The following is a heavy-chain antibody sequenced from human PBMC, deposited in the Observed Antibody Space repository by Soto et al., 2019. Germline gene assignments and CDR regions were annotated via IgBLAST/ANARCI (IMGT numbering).Heavy chain of an antibody. Sequence: GGSLRLSCSASGFTFSSYAMSWVRQAPGKGLEWVSAISGSGGSTYYADSVKGRFTISRDNSKNTLYLQMNSLRAEDTAVYYCHSRYYYGSGRVSNYYMDVWGKGTAVTVCS. CDR1: GFTFSSYA. CDR2: ISGSGGST. J-gene: IGHJ6*03. D-gene: IGHD3-10*01. V-gene: IGHV3-23*01. CDR3: HSRYYYGSGRVSNYYMDV.